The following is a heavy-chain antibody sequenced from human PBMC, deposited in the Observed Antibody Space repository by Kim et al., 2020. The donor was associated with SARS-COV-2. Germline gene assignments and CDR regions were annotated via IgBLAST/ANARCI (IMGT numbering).Heavy chain of an antibody. J-gene: IGHJ4*02. V-gene: IGHV3-11*01. Sequence: GGSLRLSCAASGFTFSDYYMSWIRQAPGKGLEWVAYISSSGSSIYYADSVKGRFTISRDNAKNSLYLQMNSLRAEDTAVYYCARDYGSSSWYVFYWGQGTLVTVSS. CDR3: ARDYGSSSWYVFY. CDR2: ISSSGSSI. CDR1: GFTFSDYY. D-gene: IGHD6-13*01.